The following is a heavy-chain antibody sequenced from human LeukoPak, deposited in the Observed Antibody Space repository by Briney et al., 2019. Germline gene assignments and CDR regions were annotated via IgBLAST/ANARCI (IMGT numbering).Heavy chain of an antibody. J-gene: IGHJ6*03. Sequence: WASVKVSCKASGYTFTSYGIRWVRQAPGQGLEWMGWISAYNGNTNYAQKLQGRVTMTTDTSTSTAYMELRSLRSDDTAVYYCARDLGYYYYYYMDVWGKGTTVTVSS. CDR1: GYTFTSYG. CDR3: ARDLGYYYYYYMDV. V-gene: IGHV1-18*01. D-gene: IGHD7-27*01. CDR2: ISAYNGNT.